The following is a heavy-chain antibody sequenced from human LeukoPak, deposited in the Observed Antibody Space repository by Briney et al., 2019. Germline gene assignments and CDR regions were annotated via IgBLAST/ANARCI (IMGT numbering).Heavy chain of an antibody. CDR3: ASPQLLRYFDGLYRGAFDD. Sequence: SVKVFCKASGRTFSSYAISWVRQAPGQGREEMGGNIPIFGTANYAQKFQGRVTITADESTSTAYMELSSLRSEDTAVYYCASPQLLRYFDGLYRGAFDDWGQGTLVTVSS. CDR2: NIPIFGTA. D-gene: IGHD3-9*01. V-gene: IGHV1-69*13. J-gene: IGHJ4*02. CDR1: GRTFSSYA.